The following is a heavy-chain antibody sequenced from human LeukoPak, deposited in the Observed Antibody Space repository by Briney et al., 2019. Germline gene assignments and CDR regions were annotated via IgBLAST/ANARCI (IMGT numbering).Heavy chain of an antibody. V-gene: IGHV3-23*01. CDR1: GFTFSSYA. J-gene: IGHJ4*02. D-gene: IGHD3-3*01. Sequence: GGSLRLSCAASGFTFSSYAMSWVRQAPGKGLEWVSAISGSGGSTYYADSVKGRFTISRDNSKNTLYLQMNSLRAEDTAVYYCAKGDYDFWSGPLDYGGQGTLVTVSS. CDR2: ISGSGGST. CDR3: AKGDYDFWSGPLDY.